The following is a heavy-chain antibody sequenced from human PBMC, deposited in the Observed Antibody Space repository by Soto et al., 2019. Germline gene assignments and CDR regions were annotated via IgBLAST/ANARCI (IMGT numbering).Heavy chain of an antibody. Sequence: GASVKVCCKASGGTFSSYTISWVRQAPGRGLEWMGRIIPILGIANYAQKFQGRVTITADKSTSTAYMELSSLRSEDTAVYYCATLTLSTWYSSGWDTFDYCGQGTLVTVSS. CDR2: IIPILGIA. J-gene: IGHJ4*02. CDR1: GGTFSSYT. CDR3: ATLTLSTWYSSGWDTFDY. D-gene: IGHD6-19*01. V-gene: IGHV1-69*02.